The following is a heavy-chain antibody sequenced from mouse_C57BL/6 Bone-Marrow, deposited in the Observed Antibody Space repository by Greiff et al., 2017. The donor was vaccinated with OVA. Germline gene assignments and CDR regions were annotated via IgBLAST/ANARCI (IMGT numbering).Heavy chain of an antibody. V-gene: IGHV1-59*01. CDR3: ARQPILAYFDY. J-gene: IGHJ2*01. Sequence: QVQLQQPGAELVRPGTSVKLSCKASGYTFTSYWMHWVKQRPGQGLEWIGVIDPSDSYTNYNQKFKGKATLTVDTSSSTAYMQRSSLTSEDSAVYYCARQPILAYFDYWGQGTTLTVSS. CDR1: GYTFTSYW. CDR2: IDPSDSYT.